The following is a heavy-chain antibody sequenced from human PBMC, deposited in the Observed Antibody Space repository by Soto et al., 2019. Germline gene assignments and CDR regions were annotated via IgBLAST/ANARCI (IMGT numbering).Heavy chain of an antibody. CDR1: GYTFTSYA. D-gene: IGHD1-26*01. J-gene: IGHJ3*02. Sequence: ASVMVSCKASGYTFTSYAMHWVRQAPGQRLEWMGWINAGNGNTKYSQKFQGRVTITRDTSASTAYMELSSLRSEDTAVYYCARAGELAAFDIWGQGTMVTVSS. CDR2: INAGNGNT. CDR3: ARAGELAAFDI. V-gene: IGHV1-3*01.